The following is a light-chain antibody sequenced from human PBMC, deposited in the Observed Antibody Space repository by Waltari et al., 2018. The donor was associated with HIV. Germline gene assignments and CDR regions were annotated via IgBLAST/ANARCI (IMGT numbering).Light chain of an antibody. Sequence: DIQLTQSPSFMSASVGDRVPITCRASQAISRNLAWYQQQPGQAPTLLIYAASSLPSGVPSRFSGSGSGTEFTLTIRSLQPEDFATYYCQHLNSYPPFTFGPGTTVD. CDR2: AAS. V-gene: IGKV1-9*01. CDR3: QHLNSYPPFT. CDR1: QAISRN. J-gene: IGKJ3*01.